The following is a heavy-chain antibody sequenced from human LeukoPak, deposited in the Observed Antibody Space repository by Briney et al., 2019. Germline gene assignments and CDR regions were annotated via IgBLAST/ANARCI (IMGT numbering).Heavy chain of an antibody. CDR2: ISYSGST. J-gene: IGHJ4*02. D-gene: IGHD2-15*01. CDR3: ASALGYCSGGSCEYFFDD. CDR1: GGSISSSRYY. Sequence: PSETLSLTCTVSGGSISSSRYYWGWIRQPPGKGLEWIGSISYSGSTYYNSSLKSRVTMSADTSKNQFSLKLSSVTAADTAVYFCASALGYCSGGSCEYFFDDWGQGTLVTVSS. V-gene: IGHV4-39*01.